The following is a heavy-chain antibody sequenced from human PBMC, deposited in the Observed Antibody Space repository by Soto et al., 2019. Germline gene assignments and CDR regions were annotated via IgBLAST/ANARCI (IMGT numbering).Heavy chain of an antibody. Sequence: GGSLRLSCAASGFTFSSYSMNWVRQAPGKGLEWVSYISSSTIYYADSVKGRFTISRDNAKNSLYLQMNSLRDEDTAVYYCATQISGSYRLGAFDIWGQGTMVTVSS. CDR3: ATQISGSYRLGAFDI. CDR2: ISSSTI. CDR1: GFTFSSYS. V-gene: IGHV3-48*02. D-gene: IGHD3-16*02. J-gene: IGHJ3*02.